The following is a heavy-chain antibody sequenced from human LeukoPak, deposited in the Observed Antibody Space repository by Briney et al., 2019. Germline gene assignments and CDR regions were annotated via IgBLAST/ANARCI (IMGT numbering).Heavy chain of an antibody. D-gene: IGHD3-22*01. CDR3: AKTSYYDSSGSGFDF. CDR2: IYPGDSDT. CDR1: GXSFTNYW. J-gene: IGHJ4*02. V-gene: IGHV5-51*01. Sequence: GESLKISFKGSGXSFTNYWIGWVRQMPGKGLEWMGIIYPGDSDTRYSPSFQGQVTISVDKSISTAYLQWSSLKASDTAMYYCAKTSYYDSSGSGFDFWGQGTLVTVSS.